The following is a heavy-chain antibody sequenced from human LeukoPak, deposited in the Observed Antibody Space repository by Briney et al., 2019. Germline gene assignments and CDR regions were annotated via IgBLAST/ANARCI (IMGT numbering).Heavy chain of an antibody. Sequence: GGSLRLSCAASGFTFSSYAMSWVRQAPGKGLEWVSAISGSGGSTYYADSVKGRFTISRDNSKNTLYLQMNSPRAEDTAVYYCAKGSPDYYGSGRPGWFDPWGQGTLVTVSS. CDR1: GFTFSSYA. J-gene: IGHJ5*02. V-gene: IGHV3-23*01. CDR3: AKGSPDYYGSGRPGWFDP. D-gene: IGHD3-10*01. CDR2: ISGSGGST.